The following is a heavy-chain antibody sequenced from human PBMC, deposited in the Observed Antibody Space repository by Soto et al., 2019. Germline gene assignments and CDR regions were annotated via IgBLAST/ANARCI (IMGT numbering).Heavy chain of an antibody. CDR1: GFTFSNYA. CDR2: FTRSGNT. Sequence: EVQLLESAGGLEQPGGSLRLSCAASGFTFSNYAMSWVRQAPGKGLEWVSTFTRSGNTYYADSVKGRFTISRDNANNTLYLQMDSLRVEVTAVYYFAIEFAPGSPIYVYWGLGTLVTVSS. V-gene: IGHV3-23*01. CDR3: AIEFAPGSPIYVY. D-gene: IGHD3-10*01. J-gene: IGHJ4*02.